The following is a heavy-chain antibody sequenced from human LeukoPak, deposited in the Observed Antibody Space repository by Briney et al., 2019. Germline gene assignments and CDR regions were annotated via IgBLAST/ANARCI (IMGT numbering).Heavy chain of an antibody. Sequence: AETLSLTCTVSGGPMGRDYGIWPRHPPGKGLEYIGYIYYTGGTNYSPSLKSRLTISVDTSKNQFSLKLSSVTAADTAVYFCAKYGNSGWVSDNGGQGTGVTVSS. CDR1: GGPMGRDY. CDR2: IYYTGGT. CDR3: AKYGNSGWVSDN. V-gene: IGHV4-59*08. D-gene: IGHD6-19*01. J-gene: IGHJ4*02.